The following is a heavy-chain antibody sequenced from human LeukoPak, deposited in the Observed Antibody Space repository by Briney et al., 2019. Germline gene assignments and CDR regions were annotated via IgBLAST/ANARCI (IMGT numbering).Heavy chain of an antibody. V-gene: IGHV1-2*02. J-gene: IGHJ4*02. Sequence: ASVKVSCKASGYTFTGYYMHWVRQAPGHRLEWMGWINPNSGGTNYAQKFQGRVTMTRDTSISTAYMELSRLRCDDTAVYYCARENSSSWHFDYWGQGTLVTVSS. CDR3: ARENSSSWHFDY. CDR2: INPNSGGT. D-gene: IGHD6-13*01. CDR1: GYTFTGYY.